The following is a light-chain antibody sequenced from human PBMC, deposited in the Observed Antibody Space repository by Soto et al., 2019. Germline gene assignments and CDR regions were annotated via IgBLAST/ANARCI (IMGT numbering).Light chain of an antibody. V-gene: IGKV3-20*01. CDR3: QQYGSSPTWT. CDR1: QSVSSY. Sequence: EIVLTQSPATLSLSPGERATLSCRASQSVSSYLAWYQQKPGQAPRLLIYGASNRATGIPARFSGSGSGTDFTLTISRLEPEDFAVYYCQQYGSSPTWTFGQGTKVDIK. J-gene: IGKJ1*01. CDR2: GAS.